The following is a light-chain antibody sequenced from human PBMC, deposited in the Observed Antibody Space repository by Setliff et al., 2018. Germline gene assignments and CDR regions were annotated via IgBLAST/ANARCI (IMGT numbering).Light chain of an antibody. V-gene: IGLV3-21*03. Sequence: SYELTQPPSESVAPGKTARITCGGHNIGDKSVHWYQQKPGQAPVLVVYDDSDRPSGIPGRFSGSNSGNTATLTISRAEAGDEADYYCQVWDPASDHRVFGTGTKVTVL. CDR1: NIGDKS. CDR3: QVWDPASDHRV. J-gene: IGLJ1*01. CDR2: DDS.